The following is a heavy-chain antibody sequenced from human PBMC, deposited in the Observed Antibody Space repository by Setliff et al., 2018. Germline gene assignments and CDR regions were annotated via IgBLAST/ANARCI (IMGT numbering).Heavy chain of an antibody. CDR1: GYTLSNSI. J-gene: IGHJ4*02. CDR2: ISAYNGKT. V-gene: IGHV1-18*01. CDR3: LRLVRYCTKIACQATSGDEV. D-gene: IGHD2-8*01. Sequence: ASVKVSCKASGYTLSNSILSWVRQAPGQGLEWVGWISAYNGKTYSAQKFQDRVTLTTHTSTNMGYLELRDLRSDDTAVYYCLRLVRYCTKIACQATSGDEVWGPGTLVTVSS.